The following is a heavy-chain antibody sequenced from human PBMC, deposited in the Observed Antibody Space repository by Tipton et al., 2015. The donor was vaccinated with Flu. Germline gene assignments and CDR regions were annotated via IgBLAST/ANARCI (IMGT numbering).Heavy chain of an antibody. CDR2: VSSNGGTT. D-gene: IGHD3-16*01. Sequence: GSLRLSCVASGFNFGDYYMSWVRQAPGKGLEWISYVSSNGGTTYYADSVKGRFTISRDNAENSLYLEMSSLRVEDTAVYFCARDLLTAYRSTFDLWGPGAVVTVSS. CDR3: ARDLLTAYRSTFDL. CDR1: GFNFGDYY. V-gene: IGHV3-11*01. J-gene: IGHJ5*02.